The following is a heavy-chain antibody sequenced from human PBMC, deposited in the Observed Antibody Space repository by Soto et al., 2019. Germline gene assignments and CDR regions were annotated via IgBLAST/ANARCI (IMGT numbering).Heavy chain of an antibody. CDR3: ARDRDNFQRRFDP. J-gene: IGHJ5*02. Sequence: QVHLQESGPGLVEPSVTLSLTCSVSGDSISSDNWWTWVRQTPGMGLEWIGEIYHSGTTNYNPSLMSRATLSVDKSKNQFSLRLKSVTAADTAIYYCARDRDNFQRRFDPWGQGTLVTVSS. V-gene: IGHV4-4*02. CDR2: IYHSGTT. D-gene: IGHD6-25*01. CDR1: GDSISSDNW.